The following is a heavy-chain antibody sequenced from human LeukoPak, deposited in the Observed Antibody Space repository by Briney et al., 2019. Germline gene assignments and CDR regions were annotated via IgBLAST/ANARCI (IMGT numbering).Heavy chain of an antibody. CDR1: GFTFSSYA. Sequence: PGRSLRLSCAASGFTFSSYAMHWVRQAPGKGLEWVAVISYDGSNKYYADSVKGRFTISRDNSKNTLYLQMNSLRAEDTAVYYCANERYSSGWFDPWGQGTLVTVSP. CDR3: ANERYSSGWFDP. D-gene: IGHD6-19*01. CDR2: ISYDGSNK. V-gene: IGHV3-30-3*02. J-gene: IGHJ5*02.